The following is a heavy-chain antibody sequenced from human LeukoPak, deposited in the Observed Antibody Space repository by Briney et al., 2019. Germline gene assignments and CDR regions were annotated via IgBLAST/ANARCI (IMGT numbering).Heavy chain of an antibody. V-gene: IGHV4-30-2*01. CDR3: ARAPMVRGVIIGWFDP. CDR1: GGSISSGGYS. CDR2: IYHSGST. J-gene: IGHJ5*02. Sequence: PSQTLSLTCAVSGGSISSGGYSWGWIRQPPGKGLEWIGYIYHSGSTYYNPSLKSRVTISVDRSKNQFSLELSSVTAADTAVYYCARAPMVRGVIIGWFDPWGQGTLVTVSS. D-gene: IGHD3-10*01.